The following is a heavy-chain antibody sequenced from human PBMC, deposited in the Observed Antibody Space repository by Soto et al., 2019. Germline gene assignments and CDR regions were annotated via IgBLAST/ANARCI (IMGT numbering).Heavy chain of an antibody. CDR3: AKGDGASYCSSTSCSIDY. D-gene: IGHD2-2*01. CDR2: ISWDGGSP. V-gene: IGHV3-43*01. CDR1: GFTFDDYT. J-gene: IGHJ4*02. Sequence: EVQLVESGGVVVQLGGSLRLSCAASGFTFDDYTMHWVRQAPGKGLEWVSLISWDGGSPYYADSVKGRFTISRDNTNNSLYLQMNSLRTEDTALYYCAKGDGASYCSSTSCSIDYWGQGTLLTVSS.